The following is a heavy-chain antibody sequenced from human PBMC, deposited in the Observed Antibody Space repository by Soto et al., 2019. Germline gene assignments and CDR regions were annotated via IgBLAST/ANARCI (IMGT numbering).Heavy chain of an antibody. CDR1: GFTFSSYS. CDR2: ISSSSSYI. D-gene: IGHD3-3*01. V-gene: IGHV3-21*01. Sequence: GGPLRLSCAASGFTFSSYSMNWVRQAPGKGLEWVSSISSSSSYIYYADSVKGRFTISRDNAKNSLYLQMNSLRAEDTAVYYCASTNYDFWSALGGMDVWGQGTTVTVSS. CDR3: ASTNYDFWSALGGMDV. J-gene: IGHJ6*02.